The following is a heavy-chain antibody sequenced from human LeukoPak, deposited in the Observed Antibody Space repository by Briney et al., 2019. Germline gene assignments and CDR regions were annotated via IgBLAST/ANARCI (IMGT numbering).Heavy chain of an antibody. V-gene: IGHV3-21*01. CDR1: GYTFGDYA. CDR3: ARGHYDVLAASYKWTPDY. Sequence: GGSLRLSCTVSGYTFGDYALTWVRQAPGKGLEWVSSITSGGDYIYYADSVKGRFTTSRDNAKNSLSLQLNSLRVEDTAVYYCARGHYDVLAASYKWTPDYWGQGTLVTVSS. CDR2: ITSGGDYI. D-gene: IGHD3-9*01. J-gene: IGHJ4*02.